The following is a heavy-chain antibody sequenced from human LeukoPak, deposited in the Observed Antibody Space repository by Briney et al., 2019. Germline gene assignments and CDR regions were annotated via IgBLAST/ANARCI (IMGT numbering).Heavy chain of an antibody. CDR2: MKSKSDGGTI. CDR1: GFSFSDAW. CDR3: TTRRQDGW. Sequence: GGSLRLSYVGSGFSFSDAWMSCVRQAPGKGREWVGRMKSKSDGGTIDYAAPVTGTFTISRADSRNTLYLQMNSLKTEDTAVYYCTTRRQDGWWGQGTLVTV. D-gene: IGHD2-15*01. V-gene: IGHV3-15*01. J-gene: IGHJ4*02.